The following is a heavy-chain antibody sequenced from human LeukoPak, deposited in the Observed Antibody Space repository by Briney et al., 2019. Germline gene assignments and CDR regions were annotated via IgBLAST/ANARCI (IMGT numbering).Heavy chain of an antibody. CDR1: GGSISSSSYY. J-gene: IGHJ4*02. Sequence: MPSETLSLTCTVSGGSISSSSYYWGWIRQPPGKGLEWIGSIYYSGSTYYNPSLKSRVTISVDTSKNQFSLKLSPVTAADTAVYYCARGVRYYDPFDYWGQGTLVTVSS. V-gene: IGHV4-39*07. D-gene: IGHD3-22*01. CDR3: ARGVRYYDPFDY. CDR2: IYYSGST.